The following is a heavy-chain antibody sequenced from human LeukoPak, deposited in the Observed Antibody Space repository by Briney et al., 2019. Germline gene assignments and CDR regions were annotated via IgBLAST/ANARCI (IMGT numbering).Heavy chain of an antibody. CDR2: ISGSSSYI. V-gene: IGHV3-21*01. CDR3: AREGLRAARGAFDI. J-gene: IGHJ3*02. D-gene: IGHD6-6*01. CDR1: GFTFSTYN. Sequence: PGGSLRLSCAASGFTFSTYNMNWVRQAPGKGLEWVSSISGSSSYIYYADSVKGRFSISRDNAKNSLYLQMNSLRAEDTAVYYCAREGLRAARGAFDIWGQGTMVTVSS.